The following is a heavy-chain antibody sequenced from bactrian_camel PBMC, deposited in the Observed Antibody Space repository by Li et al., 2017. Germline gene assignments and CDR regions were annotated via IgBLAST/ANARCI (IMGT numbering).Heavy chain of an antibody. V-gene: IGHV3S40*01. D-gene: IGHD6*01. CDR3: AKDAGDGYWYEYDG. Sequence: VQLVESGGGLVQPGGSLTLSCAASGFAFSYYDMTWVRQAPGKGLEWVSAIGGSGATSYYSDSVKGRFTISRDNTKNLLYLELNALKTEDTGMYYCAKDAGDGYWYEYDGWGQGTQVTVS. J-gene: IGHJ4*01. CDR1: GFAFSYYD. CDR2: IGGSGATS.